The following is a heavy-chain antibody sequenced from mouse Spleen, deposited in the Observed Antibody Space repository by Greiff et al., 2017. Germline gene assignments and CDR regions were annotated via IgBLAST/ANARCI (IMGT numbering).Heavy chain of an antibody. Sequence: EVQGVESGGGLVKPGGSLKLSCAASGFTFSSYTMSWVRQTPEKRLEWVATISSGGGNTYYPDSVKGRFTISRDNAKNTLYLQMSSLRSEDTALYYCARYTTVVDYFDYWGQGTTLTVSS. D-gene: IGHD1-1*01. J-gene: IGHJ2*01. CDR2: ISSGGGNT. CDR3: ARYTTVVDYFDY. V-gene: IGHV5-9*03. CDR1: GFTFSSYT.